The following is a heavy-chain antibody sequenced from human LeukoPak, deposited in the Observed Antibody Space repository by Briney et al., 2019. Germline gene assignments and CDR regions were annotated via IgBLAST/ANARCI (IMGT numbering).Heavy chain of an antibody. CDR1: EFILSNWW. CDR2: IKPDGSEN. CDR3: ARGHYGMDV. V-gene: IGHV3-7*01. J-gene: IGHJ6*02. Sequence: GGSLRLSCAASEFILSNWWMTWVRQAPGKGLEWVASIKPDGSENYYVDSVKGRFTVSRDNARSSLYLQMNSPRAEDTAVYYCARGHYGMDVWGQGATVTVSS.